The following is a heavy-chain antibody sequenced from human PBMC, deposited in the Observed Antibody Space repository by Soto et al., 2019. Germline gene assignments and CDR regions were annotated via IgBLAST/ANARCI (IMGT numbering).Heavy chain of an antibody. V-gene: IGHV1-8*01. CDR3: ARGRASGSYYLLDY. J-gene: IGHJ4*02. CDR1: GNTFTSYD. Sequence: GASVKVSCKASGNTFTSYDINWVRQATGHGLEWMVWINPNSGNIGYAQKFQGRVTMTRDTAIMTAYMEVSRLRSDDTDVYYCARGRASGSYYLLDYWGQGTLVTVSS. D-gene: IGHD3-10*01. CDR2: INPNSGNI.